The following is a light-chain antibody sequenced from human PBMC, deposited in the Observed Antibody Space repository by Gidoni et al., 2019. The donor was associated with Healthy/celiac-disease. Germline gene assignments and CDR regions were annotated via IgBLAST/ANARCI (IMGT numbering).Light chain of an antibody. CDR1: QSVSSY. Sequence: IVLTQSPATLSFSPGGRAPLSCSASQSVSSYLAWYQQKTGQAPRLLIYDASNRATGTPARFSGSGSGTDFTLTISSLEPEDFAVYYCQQRSNWPPSTFGQGTRLEIK. J-gene: IGKJ5*01. CDR2: DAS. V-gene: IGKV3-11*01. CDR3: QQRSNWPPST.